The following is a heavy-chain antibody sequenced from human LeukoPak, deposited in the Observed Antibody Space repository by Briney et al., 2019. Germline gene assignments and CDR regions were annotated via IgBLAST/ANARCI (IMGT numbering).Heavy chain of an antibody. V-gene: IGHV4-31*03. CDR1: GGSISSGGYY. Sequence: SETLSLTCTVSGGSISSGGYYWSWIRQHPGKGLEWIGYIYYSGSTYYNPSLKRRVTISVDTSKNQFSLKLSSVTAADTAVYYCARTPHDILTGYYYFDYWGQGTLVTVSS. D-gene: IGHD3-9*01. CDR2: IYYSGST. J-gene: IGHJ4*02. CDR3: ARTPHDILTGYYYFDY.